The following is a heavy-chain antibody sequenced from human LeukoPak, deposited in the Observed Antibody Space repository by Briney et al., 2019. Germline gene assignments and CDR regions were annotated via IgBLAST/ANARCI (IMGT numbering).Heavy chain of an antibody. V-gene: IGHV3-48*03. CDR1: GFTFSSYE. CDR3: ARGGYDILTGYFEFDP. D-gene: IGHD3-9*01. J-gene: IGHJ5*02. CDR2: ISSSGSTI. Sequence: GGSLRLSCAASGFTFSSYEMNWVRQAPGKGLEWVSYISSSGSTIYYADSVKGRFTISRDNAKTSLYLQMNRLRAEDTAVYYCARGGYDILTGYFEFDPWGLGTLVTVSS.